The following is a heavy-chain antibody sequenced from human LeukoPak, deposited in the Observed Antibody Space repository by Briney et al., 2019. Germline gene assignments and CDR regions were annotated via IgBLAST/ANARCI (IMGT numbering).Heavy chain of an antibody. CDR3: ASMVAEAGPNWFDP. D-gene: IGHD6-19*01. V-gene: IGHV3-48*04. Sequence: GGSLRLSCAASGFTFSSYWMSWVRQAPGKGLEWVSYISRGGSTTYYVDSVKGRFTISRDNAKNSLYLQMNSLRAEDTAVYYCASMVAEAGPNWFDPWGQGTLVTISS. J-gene: IGHJ5*02. CDR1: GFTFSSYW. CDR2: ISRGGSTT.